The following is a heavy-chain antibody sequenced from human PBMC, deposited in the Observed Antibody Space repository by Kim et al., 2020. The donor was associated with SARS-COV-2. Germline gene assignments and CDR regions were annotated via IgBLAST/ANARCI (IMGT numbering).Heavy chain of an antibody. J-gene: IGHJ4*02. CDR3: VRLNQRYYFDF. V-gene: IGHV3-74*01. D-gene: IGHD2-21*01. Sequence: ISADSVKGRFTISRDKAKNTLYLQMNRLRAEDTALYYCVRLNQRYYFDFWGQGTLVSVSS.